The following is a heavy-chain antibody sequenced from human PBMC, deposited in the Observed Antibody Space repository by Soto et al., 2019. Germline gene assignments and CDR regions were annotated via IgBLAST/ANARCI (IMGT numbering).Heavy chain of an antibody. D-gene: IGHD4-4*01. V-gene: IGHV3-23*01. CDR2: ISGSGGST. Sequence: GSHRLSSAASGFNFGSYAMSWVRQAPGKGLEWVSAISGSGGSTYYADSVKGRFTISRDNSKNTLYLQMNSLRAEDTAVYYCAKDQASNYVYYYYMDVWGKGTAVTVSS. CDR1: GFNFGSYA. J-gene: IGHJ6*03. CDR3: AKDQASNYVYYYYMDV.